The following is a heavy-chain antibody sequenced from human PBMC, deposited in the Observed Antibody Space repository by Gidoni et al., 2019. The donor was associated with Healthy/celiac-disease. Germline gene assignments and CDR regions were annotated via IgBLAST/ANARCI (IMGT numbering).Heavy chain of an antibody. CDR1: GFTFRSYG. CDR2: RWYDGSNK. CDR3: ARAKVVVAATPPDY. V-gene: IGHV3-33*01. Sequence: QVQLLESGGGVVQPGRSLRLSCAASGFTFRSYGMHLVRQAPGKGLEWVAVRWYDGSNKYYADSVKGRFTISRDNSKNTLYLQMNSLRAEDTAVYYCARAKVVVAATPPDYWGQGTLVTVSS. J-gene: IGHJ4*02. D-gene: IGHD2-15*01.